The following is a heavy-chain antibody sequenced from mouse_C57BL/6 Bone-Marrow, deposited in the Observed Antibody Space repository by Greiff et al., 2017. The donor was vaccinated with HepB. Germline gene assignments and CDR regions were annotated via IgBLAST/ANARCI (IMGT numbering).Heavy chain of an antibody. Sequence: VKVVESGAELVKPGASVKLSCKASGYTFTEYTIHWVKQRSGQGLEWIGWFYPGSGSIKYNEKFKDKATLTADKSSSTVYMELSRLTSEDSAVYFCARHERVYYYASKGAWFAYWGQGTLVTVSA. J-gene: IGHJ3*01. CDR1: GYTFTEYT. CDR2: FYPGSGSI. V-gene: IGHV1-62-2*01. D-gene: IGHD1-1*01. CDR3: ARHERVYYYASKGAWFAY.